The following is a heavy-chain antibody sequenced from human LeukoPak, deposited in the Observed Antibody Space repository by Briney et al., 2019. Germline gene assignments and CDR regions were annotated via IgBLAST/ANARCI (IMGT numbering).Heavy chain of an antibody. CDR1: GYTFTGYY. D-gene: IGHD3-16*02. Sequence: GASVKVPCKASGYTFTGYYMHWVRQAPGQGLEWMGWINPNSGGTNYAQKFQGRVTMTRDTSISTAYMELSRLRSDDTAVYYCASGLRLHYDYVWGSYRLDYWGQGTLVTVSS. V-gene: IGHV1-2*02. J-gene: IGHJ4*02. CDR2: INPNSGGT. CDR3: ASGLRLHYDYVWGSYRLDY.